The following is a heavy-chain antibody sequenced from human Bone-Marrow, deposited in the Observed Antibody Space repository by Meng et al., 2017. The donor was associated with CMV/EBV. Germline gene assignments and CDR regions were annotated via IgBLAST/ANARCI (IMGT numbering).Heavy chain of an antibody. CDR2: IWYDGSTH. Sequence: GESLKISCATSGFTFSDSHMHWVRRAPGKGLEWLTVIWYDGSTHFYADSVKGRSTVSRDNSKNTLYLQMNSLRAEDTAVYYCAKEGPWIYYFDYWGQGTLVTVSS. CDR3: AKEGPWIYYFDY. D-gene: IGHD2-2*03. CDR1: GFTFSDSH. J-gene: IGHJ4*02. V-gene: IGHV3-30*02.